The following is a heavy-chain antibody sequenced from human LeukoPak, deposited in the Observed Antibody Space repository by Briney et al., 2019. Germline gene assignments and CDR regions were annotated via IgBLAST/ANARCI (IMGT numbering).Heavy chain of an antibody. CDR3: AAAGVVPAALGYYYGMDV. D-gene: IGHD2-2*01. CDR1: GFTFTSSA. Sequence: ASVKVSCKASGFTFTSSAVQWVRQARGQSLEGRGWIVVGSGNTNYAQKFQERVTITRDMSTSTAYMELSSLRSEDTAVYYCAAAGVVPAALGYYYGMDVWGKGTTVTVSS. J-gene: IGHJ6*04. CDR2: IVVGSGNT. V-gene: IGHV1-58*01.